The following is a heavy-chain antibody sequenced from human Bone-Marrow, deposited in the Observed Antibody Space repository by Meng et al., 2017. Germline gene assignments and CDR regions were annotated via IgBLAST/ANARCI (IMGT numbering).Heavy chain of an antibody. CDR3: ARGGNEFDY. D-gene: IGHD4-23*01. V-gene: IGHV3-30*01. CDR1: GFTFSSYA. J-gene: IGHJ4*02. CDR2: ISYDGSNK. Sequence: QVQLVECGGGVDQPGRFRSMFCAASGFTFSSYAMHWVRQAPGKGLEWVAVISYDGSNKYYADSVKGRFTISRDNSKNTLYLQMNSLRAEDTAVYYCARGGNEFDYWGQGTLVTVSS.